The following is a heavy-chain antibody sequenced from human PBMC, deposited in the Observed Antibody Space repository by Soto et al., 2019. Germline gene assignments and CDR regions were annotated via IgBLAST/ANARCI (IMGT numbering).Heavy chain of an antibody. J-gene: IGHJ6*03. V-gene: IGHV1-18*01. CDR3: ARVITGTTTFYYYYYYMDV. Sequence: GASVKVSCKASGYTFTSYGISWVRQAPGQGLEWMGWISAYNGNTNYAQKLQGRVTMTTDTSTSTAYMELRSLRSDDTAVYYCARVITGTTTFYYYYYYMDVWGKGTTXTVSS. CDR1: GYTFTSYG. D-gene: IGHD1-7*01. CDR2: ISAYNGNT.